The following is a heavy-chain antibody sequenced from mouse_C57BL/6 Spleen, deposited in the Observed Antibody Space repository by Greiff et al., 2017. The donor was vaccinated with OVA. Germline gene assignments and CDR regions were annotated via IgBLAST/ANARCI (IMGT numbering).Heavy chain of an antibody. V-gene: IGHV1-82*01. J-gene: IGHJ3*01. CDR2: IYPGDGDT. CDR1: GYAFSSSW. D-gene: IGHD3-1*01. CDR3: ARSPGRGGGFAY. Sequence: VQLQQSGPELVKPGASVKISCKASGYAFSSSWMNWVKQRPGKGLEWIGRIYPGDGDTNYNGKFKGKATLTADKSSSTAYMQLSSLTSEDSAVYFCARSPGRGGGFAYWGQGTLVTVSA.